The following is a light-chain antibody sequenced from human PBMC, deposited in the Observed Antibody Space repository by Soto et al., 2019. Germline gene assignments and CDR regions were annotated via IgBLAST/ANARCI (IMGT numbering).Light chain of an antibody. Sequence: DIQLTQSPSFLSASVGDRVTITCRASQGISSFLAWYQQKPGKAPKLLIYAASSLQSGVPSRFSGSGSGTDFTLTISSLQPEDFATYYCQQSYSTPITFGQGTRLEI. CDR1: QGISSF. CDR2: AAS. V-gene: IGKV1-39*01. J-gene: IGKJ5*01. CDR3: QQSYSTPIT.